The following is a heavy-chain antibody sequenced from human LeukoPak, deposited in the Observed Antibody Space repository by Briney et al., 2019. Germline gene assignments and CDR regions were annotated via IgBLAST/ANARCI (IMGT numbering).Heavy chain of an antibody. D-gene: IGHD4-17*01. Sequence: GGSLRLSCAASGFTFSSYSMNWVRQATGKGLEWVSYISSSSSTIYYAASLKGQFTISRDNAKNSLYLQMNSLRADVTAVYYCARDYGDYSNWFDPWGQGTLVTVSS. J-gene: IGHJ5*02. CDR2: ISSSSSTI. CDR1: GFTFSSYS. V-gene: IGHV3-48*01. CDR3: ARDYGDYSNWFDP.